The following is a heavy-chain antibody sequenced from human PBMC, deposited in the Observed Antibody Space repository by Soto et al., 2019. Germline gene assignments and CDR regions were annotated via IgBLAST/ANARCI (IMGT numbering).Heavy chain of an antibody. CDR3: ARQHPLDSRVWYT. D-gene: IGHD6-19*01. CDR2: IYPRDSDT. Sequence: LGESLKISCKVSGDSFTGFWIGWVRQMPGKGLEGLGSIYPRDSDTRYSPSFQGQVTISADKSLSTAYLQWNSLQASDTAIYYCARQHPLDSRVWYTWGQGTLVTVSS. J-gene: IGHJ4*02. V-gene: IGHV5-51*01. CDR1: GDSFTGFW.